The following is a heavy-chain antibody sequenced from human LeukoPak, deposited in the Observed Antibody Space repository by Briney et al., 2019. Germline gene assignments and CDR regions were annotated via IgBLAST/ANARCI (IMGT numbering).Heavy chain of an antibody. CDR3: ARQDSKVGAYTGPYYFDY. CDR2: IYTSGTT. J-gene: IGHJ4*02. CDR1: GGSISGYY. Sequence: SETLSLTCTVSGGSISGYYWSWIRQPAGKGLEWIGRIYTSGTTHDNPSLKSRVTMSVDTSKNQVSLKVSSVTAADTAVYYCARQDSKVGAYTGPYYFDYWGQGIRVTVSS. V-gene: IGHV4-4*07. D-gene: IGHD1-26*01.